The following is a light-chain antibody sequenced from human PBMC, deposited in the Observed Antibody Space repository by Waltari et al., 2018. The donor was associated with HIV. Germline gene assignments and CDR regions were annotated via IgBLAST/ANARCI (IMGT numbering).Light chain of an antibody. V-gene: IGLV3-25*03. CDR2: KNT. Sequence: SSELTQPPSVSVSPGPTARIPCSGDASPKSYTHWFQQKPGQAPVVVIHKNTERPSGIPERFSASRSGTTVTLTITGVQTDDEADYYCLSADSSGTYVFGPGTTVTVL. CDR1: ASPKSY. J-gene: IGLJ1*01. CDR3: LSADSSGTYV.